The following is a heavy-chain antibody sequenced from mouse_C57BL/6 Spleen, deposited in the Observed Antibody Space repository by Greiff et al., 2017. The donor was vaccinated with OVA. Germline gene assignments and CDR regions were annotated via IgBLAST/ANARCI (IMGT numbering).Heavy chain of an antibody. V-gene: IGHV1-22*01. CDR2: INPNNGGT. Sequence: VQLQQSGPELVKPGASVQMSCKASGYTFTDYNMHWVKQSHGKSLEWIGYINPNNGGTSYNQKFKGKATLTVNKSSSTAYMELRSLTSEDSAVYYCARLVYGSSYVPFDYWGQGTTLTVSS. D-gene: IGHD1-1*01. J-gene: IGHJ2*01. CDR1: GYTFTDYN. CDR3: ARLVYGSSYVPFDY.